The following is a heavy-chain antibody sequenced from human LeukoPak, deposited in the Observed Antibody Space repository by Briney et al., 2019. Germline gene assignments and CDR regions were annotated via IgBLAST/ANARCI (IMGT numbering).Heavy chain of an antibody. D-gene: IGHD6-19*01. Sequence: SETLSLTCTVSGGSISSSSYYWGWIRQPPGKGLEWIGSIYYSGSTYYNPSLKSRVTISVDTSKNQFSLKLSSVTAADTAVYYCTRWLSIAVAVFDPWGQGTLVTVSS. CDR2: IYYSGST. J-gene: IGHJ5*02. CDR1: GGSISSSSYY. V-gene: IGHV4-39*01. CDR3: TRWLSIAVAVFDP.